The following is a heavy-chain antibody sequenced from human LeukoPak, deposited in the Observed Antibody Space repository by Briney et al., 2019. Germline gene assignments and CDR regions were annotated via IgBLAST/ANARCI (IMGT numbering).Heavy chain of an antibody. CDR1: GYTFTSYD. D-gene: IGHD4-23*01. V-gene: IGHV1-8*01. Sequence: GASVKVSCKASGYTFTSYDINWVRQATGQGLEWMGWVNPNSGNTGYAQKFQGRVTMTRNTSISTAYMELSSLRSEDTAVHYCARGPSMVVTHGDYWGQGTLVTVSS. J-gene: IGHJ4*02. CDR3: ARGPSMVVTHGDY. CDR2: VNPNSGNT.